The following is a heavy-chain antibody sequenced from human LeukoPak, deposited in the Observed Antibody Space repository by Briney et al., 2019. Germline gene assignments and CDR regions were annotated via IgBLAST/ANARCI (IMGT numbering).Heavy chain of an antibody. V-gene: IGHV4-59*12. CDR3: ARDGPYLAAAVDYFDY. J-gene: IGHJ4*02. CDR2: IYYSGST. D-gene: IGHD6-13*01. CDR1: GGSISSYY. Sequence: KASETLSLTCTVSGGSISSYYWSWIRQPPGKGLEWIGYIYYSGSTNYNPSLKSRVTISVDTSKNQFSLKLSSVTAADTAVYYCARDGPYLAAAVDYFDYWGQGTLVTVSS.